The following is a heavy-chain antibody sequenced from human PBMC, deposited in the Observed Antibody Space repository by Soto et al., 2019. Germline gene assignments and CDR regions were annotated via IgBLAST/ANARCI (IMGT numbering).Heavy chain of an antibody. J-gene: IGHJ4*02. Sequence: GGSLRLSCAASGFTFSSYWMSWVRQAPGKGLEWVANIKQDGSEKYYVDSVKGRFTISRDNAKNSLYLQMNSLRAEDTAVYYCAREGYCSGGSCYSIPYGYWGQGTLVTVSS. CDR2: IKQDGSEK. CDR1: GFTFSSYW. D-gene: IGHD2-15*01. V-gene: IGHV3-7*01. CDR3: AREGYCSGGSCYSIPYGY.